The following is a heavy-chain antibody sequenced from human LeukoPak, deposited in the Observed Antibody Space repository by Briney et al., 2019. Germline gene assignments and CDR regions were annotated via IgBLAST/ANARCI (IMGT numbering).Heavy chain of an antibody. CDR2: INHSGST. CDR1: GGSFSGYY. Sequence: PSETLSLTCAVYGGSFSGYYWSWIRQPPGKGLEWIGEINHSGSTNYNPSLKSRVTISVDTSENQFSLKLSTVTAADTAVYYCARGPPYPYYFDYWGQGTLVTVSS. D-gene: IGHD2-2*02. J-gene: IGHJ4*02. CDR3: ARGPPYPYYFDY. V-gene: IGHV4-34*01.